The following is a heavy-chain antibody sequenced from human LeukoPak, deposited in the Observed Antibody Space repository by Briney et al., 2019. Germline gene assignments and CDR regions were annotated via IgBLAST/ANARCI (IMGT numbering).Heavy chain of an antibody. V-gene: IGHV3-30*02. CDR3: AKDSPTYYADS. CDR2: INYNGRDK. D-gene: IGHD2/OR15-2a*01. Sequence: PGGSLRLSCAASGFTLSSFGMHWVRQAPGKGLEWVSFINYNGRDKYYADSVKGRFTISIDSSKNTLSLQMDSLRAEDTAVYFCAKDSPTYYADSWGQGTLVTVSS. CDR1: GFTLSSFG. J-gene: IGHJ4*02.